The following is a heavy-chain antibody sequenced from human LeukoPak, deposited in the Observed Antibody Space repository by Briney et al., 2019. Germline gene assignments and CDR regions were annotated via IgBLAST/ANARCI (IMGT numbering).Heavy chain of an antibody. J-gene: IGHJ4*02. CDR3: AKDYYGSGSYFRSVFDY. CDR2: ISGSGGST. Sequence: PGGSLRLSCAASGFTFSSYGMSWVRQAPGKGLEWVSAISGSGGSTYYADSVKGRFTISRDNSKNTLYLQMNSLRAEDTAVYYCAKDYYGSGSYFRSVFDYWGQGTLVTVSS. V-gene: IGHV3-23*01. D-gene: IGHD3-10*01. CDR1: GFTFSSYG.